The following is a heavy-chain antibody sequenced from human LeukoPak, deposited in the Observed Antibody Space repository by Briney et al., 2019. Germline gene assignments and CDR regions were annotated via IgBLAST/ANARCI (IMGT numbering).Heavy chain of an antibody. J-gene: IGHJ3*02. Sequence: PGGSLRLSCAVSGITLSNYGMSWVRQAPGKGLEWVSSISSSSSYIYYADSVKGRFTISRDNAKNSLYLQMNSLRAEDTAVYYCARGSLGAPGAFDIWGQGTMVTVSS. CDR1: GITLSNYG. D-gene: IGHD1-26*01. CDR3: ARGSLGAPGAFDI. CDR2: ISSSSSYI. V-gene: IGHV3-21*01.